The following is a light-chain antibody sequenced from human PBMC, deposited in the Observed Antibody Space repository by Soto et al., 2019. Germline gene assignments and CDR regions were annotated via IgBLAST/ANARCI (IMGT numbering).Light chain of an antibody. Sequence: EIVLTQSPGTLSLSPGERATLSCRASQSVRSSYLAWYQQKPGQAPRLLMYGASQRATGIPDRFSGGGSGTDFTLTISRLEPEDFAVYYCQQYGSSPFTFGQGTKLEIK. CDR1: QSVRSSY. CDR3: QQYGSSPFT. V-gene: IGKV3-20*01. J-gene: IGKJ2*01. CDR2: GAS.